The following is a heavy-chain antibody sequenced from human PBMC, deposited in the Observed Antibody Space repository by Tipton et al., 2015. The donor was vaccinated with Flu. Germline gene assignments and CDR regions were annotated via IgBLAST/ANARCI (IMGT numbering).Heavy chain of an antibody. CDR3: AAKGCEQVDDSFDP. CDR1: GVSISTTTYY. Sequence: LRLSCSVTGVSISTTTYYWAWIRQPPGKGLEYMGLIYYTGSAFYSPSLKSRATISIDTAKNHFSLRLTSVTAADTAMYFCAAKGCEQVDDSFDPWGQGTLVTVPP. J-gene: IGHJ5*02. CDR2: IYYTGSA. D-gene: IGHD6-6*01. V-gene: IGHV4-39*07.